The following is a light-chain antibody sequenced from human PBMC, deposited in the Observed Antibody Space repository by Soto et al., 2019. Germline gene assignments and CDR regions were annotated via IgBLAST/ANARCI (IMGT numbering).Light chain of an antibody. CDR2: LGS. J-gene: IGKJ2*01. CDR3: MQALQTPQYT. V-gene: IGKV2-28*01. CDR1: QSLLHSNGYNY. Sequence: DIVMTQSPLSLPVTPGEPASISCRSSQSLLHSNGYNYLDWYLQKPGQSPQLLIYLGSNWASGVPDRFSGSGSGTDFTLKISRVKAEDVGVYYCMQALQTPQYTFGQGTKLEIK.